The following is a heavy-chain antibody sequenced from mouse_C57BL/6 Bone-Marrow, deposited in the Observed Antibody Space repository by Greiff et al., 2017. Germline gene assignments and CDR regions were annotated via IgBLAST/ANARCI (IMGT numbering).Heavy chain of an antibody. CDR3: ARIPTTVVDY. V-gene: IGHV3-6*01. CDR1: GYSITSGYY. Sequence: EVKLMESGPGLVKPSQSLSLTCSVTGYSITSGYYWNWIRQFPGKKLEWMGYISYDGSNNSNPSLKNRISITRDTSKNQFFLKLNSVTTEDTATYYCARIPTTVVDYWGQGTTLTVSS. J-gene: IGHJ2*01. CDR2: ISYDGSN. D-gene: IGHD1-1*01.